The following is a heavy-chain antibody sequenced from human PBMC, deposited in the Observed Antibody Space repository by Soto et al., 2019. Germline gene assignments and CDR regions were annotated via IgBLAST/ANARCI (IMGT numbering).Heavy chain of an antibody. CDR3: ARLYSSGWYGPGRY. CDR2: INWNGGST. D-gene: IGHD6-19*01. CDR1: GFTFDDYG. V-gene: IGHV3-20*04. J-gene: IGHJ4*02. Sequence: EVQLVESGGGVVRPGGSLRLSCAASGFTFDDYGMSWVRQAPGKGLEWDSGINWNGGSTGYADSVKGRLTISRDNAKNSLYLQMNSLRAEDTALYYCARLYSSGWYGPGRYWGQGTRVTVSS.